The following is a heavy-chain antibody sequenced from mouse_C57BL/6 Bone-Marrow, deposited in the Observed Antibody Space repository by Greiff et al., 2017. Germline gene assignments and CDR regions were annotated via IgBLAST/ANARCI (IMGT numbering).Heavy chain of an antibody. CDR2: FFLGSGST. Sequence: QLQLKRSGLELLKPGPSVRISCKASGTTFTDSYINGLKQRPGQGFGWFGWFFLGSGSTYYNEKFKGKATLTVDKSSSTAYMLLSSMTSEDSAVYFCADNYYVSSPYAMDYWGQGTSVTVSS. J-gene: IGHJ4*01. CDR1: GTTFTDSY. D-gene: IGHD1-1*01. V-gene: IGHV1-75*01. CDR3: ADNYYVSSPYAMDY.